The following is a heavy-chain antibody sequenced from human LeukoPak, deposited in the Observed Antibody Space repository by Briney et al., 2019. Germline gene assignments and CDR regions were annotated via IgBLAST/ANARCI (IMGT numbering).Heavy chain of an antibody. D-gene: IGHD4-17*01. V-gene: IGHV3-20*04. Sequence: RPGGSLRLSCAASGFTFDDYGMSWVRQVPGKGLEWVSGINWNRISTGYADSVKGRFTISRDNAKNSLYLQMNSLRAEDTAFYYGARGIGGYGPDAFDIWGQGTMVTVSS. J-gene: IGHJ3*02. CDR3: ARGIGGYGPDAFDI. CDR1: GFTFDDYG. CDR2: INWNRIST.